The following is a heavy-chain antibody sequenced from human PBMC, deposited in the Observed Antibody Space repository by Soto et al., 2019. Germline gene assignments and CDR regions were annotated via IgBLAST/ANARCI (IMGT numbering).Heavy chain of an antibody. CDR3: ASRIVATETFDY. D-gene: IGHD5-12*01. CDR2: IYYAGST. J-gene: IGHJ4*02. Sequence: PPKTLSLTCTVSGASMISYYWSWIRQPPGRGLKWIGFIYYAGSTKYTPSLNSLVTISVDTSKNQFSLTVTSVTAADTAVYYWASRIVATETFDYWGQGTLVTVSS. CDR1: GASMISYY. V-gene: IGHV4-59*08.